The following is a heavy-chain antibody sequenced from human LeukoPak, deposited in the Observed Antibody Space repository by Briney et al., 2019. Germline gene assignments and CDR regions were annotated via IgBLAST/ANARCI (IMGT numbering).Heavy chain of an antibody. J-gene: IGHJ3*02. CDR2: ISSSGSTI. D-gene: IGHD6-13*01. Sequence: GGSLTLSCAASGFTFSTYEMNRVRQAPGKGLEWVSYISSSGSTIYYADSVKGRFTISRDNAKNSLYLQMNSLRAEDTAVYYCARIYSDAFDIGGQGTMVTVSS. CDR1: GFTFSTYE. CDR3: ARIYSDAFDI. V-gene: IGHV3-48*03.